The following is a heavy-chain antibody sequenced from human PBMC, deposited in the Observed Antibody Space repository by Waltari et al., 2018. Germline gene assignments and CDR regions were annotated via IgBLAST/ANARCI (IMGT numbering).Heavy chain of an antibody. Sequence: QVQLVQSGAAVKKPGASVKVSCKASGYTFTGYYMHWVRQAPGQGLEWMGWINPNSGGTNYAQKLQGRVTMTRDTSISTAYMELSRLGSDDTAVYYCARSTGWAGTFDYWGQGTLVTISS. D-gene: IGHD6-19*01. CDR2: INPNSGGT. J-gene: IGHJ4*02. CDR1: GYTFTGYY. V-gene: IGHV1-2*02. CDR3: ARSTGWAGTFDY.